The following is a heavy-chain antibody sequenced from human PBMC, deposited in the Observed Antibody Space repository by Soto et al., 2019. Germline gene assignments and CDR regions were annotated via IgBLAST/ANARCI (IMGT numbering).Heavy chain of an antibody. D-gene: IGHD6-19*01. CDR2: IIPIFGTA. CDR1: GGTFSSYA. Sequence: ASVKVSCKASGGTFSSYAISWVRQAPGQGLEWMGGIIPIFGTANYAQKFQGRVTITADKSTSTAYMELSSLRSEDTAVYYCARSIKAVAGTFDYWGQGTLVTVSS. CDR3: ARSIKAVAGTFDY. J-gene: IGHJ4*02. V-gene: IGHV1-69*06.